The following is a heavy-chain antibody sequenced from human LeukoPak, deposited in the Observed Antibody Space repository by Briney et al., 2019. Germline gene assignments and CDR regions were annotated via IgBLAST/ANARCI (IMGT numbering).Heavy chain of an antibody. D-gene: IGHD6-6*01. CDR2: IRPKFYGGTT. CDR3: SRIRSSPTSVYYYYMDV. CDR1: GFSFGDSF. J-gene: IGHJ6*03. Sequence: GGSLRLSCTTSGFSFGDSFIIWFHQAPGKRLEWASFIRPKFYGGTTEYAASVKGRFTISREDSSGTAFLQMNNLQTDDTAMYFCSRIRSSPTSVYYYYMDVWGKGTTVTVSS. V-gene: IGHV3-49*03.